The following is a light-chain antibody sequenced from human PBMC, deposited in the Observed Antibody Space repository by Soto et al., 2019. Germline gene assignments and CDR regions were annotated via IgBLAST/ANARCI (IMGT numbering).Light chain of an antibody. CDR3: QQYGGSPRT. CDR1: QSVGSIY. V-gene: IGKV3-20*01. J-gene: IGKJ1*01. CDR2: GAS. Sequence: DIVLTQSPCTLSLSPGERATLSCRASQSVGSIYLAWYQQKPGQAPRLLIHGASNRASGIPDRFSGSGSGTDFTLTISRLEPEDFAVYYCQQYGGSPRTFGQGTKVDIK.